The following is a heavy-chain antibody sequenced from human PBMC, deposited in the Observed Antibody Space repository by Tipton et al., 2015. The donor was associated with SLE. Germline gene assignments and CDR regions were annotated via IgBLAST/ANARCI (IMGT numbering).Heavy chain of an antibody. D-gene: IGHD2-8*02. V-gene: IGHV4-59*01. J-gene: IGHJ4*02. CDR3: ATIDPDGHTGVTPGDN. CDR1: GGSISSYY. Sequence: TLSLTCTVSGGSISSYYWSWIRQPPRKGLEWIGYIYYSAPTYNPSLRSRVTMSLDTSKSQFSLKLSSVTPADTAVYYCATIDPDGHTGVTPGDNWGQGTLVTVSS. CDR2: IYYSAP.